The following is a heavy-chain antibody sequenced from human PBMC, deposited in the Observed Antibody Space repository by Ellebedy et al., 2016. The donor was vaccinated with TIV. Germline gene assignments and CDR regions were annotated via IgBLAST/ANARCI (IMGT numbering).Heavy chain of an antibody. Sequence: AASVKVSCKTSGYTFTSYGVSWVRQAPGQGLEWMGWISGLNGKTKYARTVQGRVTLTTDTAPRTVYIALTSLRSDDTAVYYCARDNTVGGTNWFDPWGQGTLVIVSS. J-gene: IGHJ5*02. CDR2: ISGLNGKT. D-gene: IGHD6-19*01. V-gene: IGHV1-18*01. CDR1: GYTFTSYG. CDR3: ARDNTVGGTNWFDP.